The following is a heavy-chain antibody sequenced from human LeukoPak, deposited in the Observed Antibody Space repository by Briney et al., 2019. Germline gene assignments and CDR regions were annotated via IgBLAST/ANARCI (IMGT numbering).Heavy chain of an antibody. V-gene: IGHV3-21*01. Sequence: GGSLRLSCVASGFIFSSYNINWVRQAPGKGLEWVSSISSSSTYISYADSVKGRFTISRDNAKNSLYLQMNSLRAEDTAVYYCARDYMVYYYYMDVWGKGTTVTVSS. J-gene: IGHJ6*03. D-gene: IGHD2-8*01. CDR1: GFIFSSYN. CDR3: ARDYMVYYYYMDV. CDR2: ISSSSTYI.